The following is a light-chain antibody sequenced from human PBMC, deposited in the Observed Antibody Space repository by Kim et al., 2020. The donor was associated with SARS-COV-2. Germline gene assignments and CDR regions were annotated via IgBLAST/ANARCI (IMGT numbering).Light chain of an antibody. V-gene: IGKV3-15*01. J-gene: IGKJ4*01. CDR3: QQYHHWLPLT. CDR1: QSVSKN. Sequence: SPGESATISGRASQSVSKNLAWYQQRPGQAPRLLIDGASTRATGVPARFSGSGSGTAFTLTISSLKSEDSAIYYCQQYHHWLPLTFGGGTKVDIK. CDR2: GAS.